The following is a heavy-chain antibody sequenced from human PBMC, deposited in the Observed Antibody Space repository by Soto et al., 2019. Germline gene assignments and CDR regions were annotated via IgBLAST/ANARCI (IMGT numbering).Heavy chain of an antibody. CDR2: IWSDGSNK. CDR3: ARNPGGYFDY. V-gene: IGHV3-33*01. Sequence: QVQLVESGGGVVQPGRSLRLSCAAYGFTFSSYGMHLVRQAPGKGLEWVSVIWSDGSNKYYADSVKGRLTISRDNSKNTLYVQMNSLRAEDTAVYYCARNPGGYFDYWGQVTLVTVSS. D-gene: IGHD3-16*01. J-gene: IGHJ4*02. CDR1: GFTFSSYG.